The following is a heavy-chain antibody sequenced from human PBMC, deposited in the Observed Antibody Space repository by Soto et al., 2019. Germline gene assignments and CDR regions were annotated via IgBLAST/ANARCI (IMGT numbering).Heavy chain of an antibody. D-gene: IGHD5-18*01. CDR1: GFPFSSFA. CDR3: AKASGATTRGYTYGPGASDI. V-gene: IGHV3-23*01. J-gene: IGHJ3*02. CDR2: ISGDGATT. Sequence: GGSLRLSCAASGFPFSSFAFSWVRQAPGKGLEWVSAISGDGATTYYADSVKGRFTISRDNSENTVYQQINSLRAGDTAIYYCAKASGATTRGYTYGPGASDIWGQGTEVTVSS.